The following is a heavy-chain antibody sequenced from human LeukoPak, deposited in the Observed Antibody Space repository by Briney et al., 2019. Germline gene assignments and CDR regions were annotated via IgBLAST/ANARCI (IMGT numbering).Heavy chain of an antibody. CDR3: ARHSSGWYGGNWFDP. CDR1: GYTFTSYD. D-gene: IGHD6-19*01. Sequence: SSVKVSFKASGYTFTSYDINCVRQATGQGLDWMGLMNPNSGNTGYAQKFQGRVTMTRNTSISTAYMEMRSLRSEDTAVYYCARHSSGWYGGNWFDPWGQGTLVTVSS. V-gene: IGHV1-8*01. J-gene: IGHJ5*02. CDR2: MNPNSGNT.